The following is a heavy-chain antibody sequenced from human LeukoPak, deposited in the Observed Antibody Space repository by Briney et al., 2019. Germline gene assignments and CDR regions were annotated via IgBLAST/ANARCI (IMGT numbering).Heavy chain of an antibody. CDR3: ARGLGDTAMATPAFDI. CDR2: INHSGST. Sequence: SETLSLTCAVYGGSFSGYYWRWIRQPAGKGLEWIGEINHSGSTNYNPSLKSRVTISVDTSKNQFSLKLSSVTAADTAVYYCARGLGDTAMATPAFDIWGQGTMVTVSS. CDR1: GGSFSGYY. V-gene: IGHV4-34*01. D-gene: IGHD5-18*01. J-gene: IGHJ3*02.